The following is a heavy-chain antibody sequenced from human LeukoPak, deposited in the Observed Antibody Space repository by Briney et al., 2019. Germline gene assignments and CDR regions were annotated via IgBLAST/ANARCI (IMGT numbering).Heavy chain of an antibody. J-gene: IGHJ3*02. Sequence: LPGGCLRLFCAASGFTFTTYAMRWVRQPPGKGLELVSGVNGSGGSTYYADSVKGRSAISRDNSKNTVSLQMDRLRAEDTAVYYCTKGPNFWLTPIAFPIWGQGTMVTVSS. CDR2: VNGSGGST. V-gene: IGHV3-23*01. CDR3: TKGPNFWLTPIAFPI. D-gene: IGHD3-3*01. CDR1: GFTFTTYA.